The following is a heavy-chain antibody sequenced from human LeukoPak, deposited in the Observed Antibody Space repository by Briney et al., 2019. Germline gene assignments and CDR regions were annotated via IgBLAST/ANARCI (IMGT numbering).Heavy chain of an antibody. CDR1: GGSFSGYY. V-gene: IGHV4-34*01. CDR3: ARGGGYSYGPRRLYNWFDP. D-gene: IGHD5-18*01. J-gene: IGHJ5*02. CDR2: INHSGST. Sequence: SETLSLTCAVYGGSFSGYYWSWIRQPPGKGLEWIGEINHSGSTNYNPSLKSRVTISVDTSKNQFSLKLSSVTAADTAVYYCARGGGYSYGPRRLYNWFDPWGQGTLATVSS.